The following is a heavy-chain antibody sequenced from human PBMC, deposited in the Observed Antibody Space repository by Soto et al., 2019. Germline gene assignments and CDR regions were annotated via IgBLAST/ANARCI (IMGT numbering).Heavy chain of an antibody. CDR3: ATLKGEYCTNGVCFDGMDV. Sequence: PGESLKISCKGSGYSFTSYWISWVRQMPGKGLEWMGRIDPSDSYTNYSPSFQGHVTISADKSISTAYLQWSSLKASDTAMYYCATLKGEYCTNGVCFDGMDVWGQGTTVTVSS. CDR1: GYSFTSYW. J-gene: IGHJ6*02. D-gene: IGHD2-8*01. V-gene: IGHV5-10-1*01. CDR2: IDPSDSYT.